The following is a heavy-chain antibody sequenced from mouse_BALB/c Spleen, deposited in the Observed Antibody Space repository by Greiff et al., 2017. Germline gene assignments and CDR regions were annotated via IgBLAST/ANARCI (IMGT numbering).Heavy chain of an antibody. CDR3: ARVQAWFAY. CDR1: GFTFSDYY. J-gene: IGHJ3*01. V-gene: IGHV5-4*02. CDR2: ISDGGSYT. D-gene: IGHD2-14*01. Sequence: EVQGVESGGGLVKPGGSLKLSCAASGFTFSDYYMYWVRQTPEKRLEWVATISDGGSYTYYPDSVKGRFTISSDNAKNNLYLQMSSLKSEDTAMYYCARVQAWFAYWGQGTLVTVSA.